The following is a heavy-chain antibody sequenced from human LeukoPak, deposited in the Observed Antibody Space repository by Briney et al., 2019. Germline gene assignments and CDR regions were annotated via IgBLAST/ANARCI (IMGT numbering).Heavy chain of an antibody. CDR3: ARERGHDFWSGYSTNWFDP. Sequence: PSETLSLTCTVSGGSISSYYWSWIRQPPGKGLEWIGYIYYSGSTYYNPSLKSRVTISVDTSKNQFSLKLSSVTAADTAIYYCARERGHDFWSGYSTNWFDPWGQGTLVTVSS. J-gene: IGHJ5*02. CDR2: IYYSGST. D-gene: IGHD3-3*01. CDR1: GGSISSYY. V-gene: IGHV4-59*12.